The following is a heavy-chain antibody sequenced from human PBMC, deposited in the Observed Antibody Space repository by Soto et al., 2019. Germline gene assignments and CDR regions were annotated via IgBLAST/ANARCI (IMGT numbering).Heavy chain of an antibody. J-gene: IGHJ6*02. V-gene: IGHV3-13*01. D-gene: IGHD3-10*01. CDR1: GFTFSSYD. CDR3: ASARGYYYGMDV. Sequence: PGGSLRLSCGASGFTFSSYDMHWVRQATGKGLEWVSAIGTAGDTYYPGSVKGRFTISRENAKNSLYLQMNSLRAEDTAVYYCASARGYYYGMDVWGQGTTVTVSS. CDR2: IGTAGDT.